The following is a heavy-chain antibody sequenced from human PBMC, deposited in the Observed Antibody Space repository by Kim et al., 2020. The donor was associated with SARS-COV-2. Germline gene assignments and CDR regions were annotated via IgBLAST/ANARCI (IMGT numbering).Heavy chain of an antibody. D-gene: IGHD4-17*01. CDR3: ARGYGGTSGDDAFDI. CDR2: IYCGGST. V-gene: IGHV3-53*01. CDR1: GFTFSSNY. Sequence: GGSLRLSCAASGFTFSSNYMSWVRQAPGKGLEWVSVIYCGGSTYYADSVMGRFSISRDNSKNTLYLQLNSLRAEDTAVYYCARGYGGTSGDDAFDIWGQGTMVTVSS. J-gene: IGHJ3*02.